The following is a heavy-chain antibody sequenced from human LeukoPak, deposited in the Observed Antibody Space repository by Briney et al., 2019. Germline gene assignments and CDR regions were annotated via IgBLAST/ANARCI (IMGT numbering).Heavy chain of an antibody. CDR1: GGSFSGYY. J-gene: IGHJ4*02. CDR2: INHSGST. D-gene: IGHD6-6*01. V-gene: IGHV4-34*01. CDR3: AGLRGDSSSRPVVY. Sequence: SETLSLTCAVYGGSFSGYYWSWIRQPPGKGLEWIGEINHSGSTNYNPSLKSRVTISVDTSKNQFSLKLSSVTAADTAVYYCAGLRGDSSSRPVVYWGQGTLVTVSS.